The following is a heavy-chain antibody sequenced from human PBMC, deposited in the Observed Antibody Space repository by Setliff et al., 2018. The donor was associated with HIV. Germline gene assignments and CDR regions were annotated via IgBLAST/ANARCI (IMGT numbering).Heavy chain of an antibody. CDR1: GGSISSSSYY. CDR3: ARLLEGPDYSSDFRYFDWFPDV. Sequence: SETLSLTCTVSGGSISSSSYYWSWIRQPPGKGLEWTGEISHSGRTNYNPSLQSRVSISIDMAKSLFSLELSSVAAADTAVYYCARLLEGPDYSSDFRYFDWFPDVWGQGTLVTVSS. CDR2: ISHSGRT. J-gene: IGHJ4*02. D-gene: IGHD3-9*01. V-gene: IGHV4-39*02.